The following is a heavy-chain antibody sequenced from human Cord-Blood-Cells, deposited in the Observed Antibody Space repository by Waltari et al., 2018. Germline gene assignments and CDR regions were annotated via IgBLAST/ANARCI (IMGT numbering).Heavy chain of an antibody. CDR3: ARPGDSSSWYFDY. D-gene: IGHD6-13*01. Sequence: EVQLVESGGGLVQPGGSLRLSCAASGFTFSSYWMSWVRKAPGKGLEWVANIKQDGREKYYVDSGKGRFTSPRDNAKNSLYLQMNSLRAEDTAVYYCARPGDSSSWYFDYWGQGTLVTVSS. V-gene: IGHV3-7*01. J-gene: IGHJ4*02. CDR1: GFTFSSYW. CDR2: IKQDGREK.